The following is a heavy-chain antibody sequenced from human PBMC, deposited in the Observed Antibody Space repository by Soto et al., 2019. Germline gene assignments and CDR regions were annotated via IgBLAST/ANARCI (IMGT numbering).Heavy chain of an antibody. CDR2: VSASGGTT. V-gene: IGHV3-23*01. D-gene: IGHD2-15*01. CDR3: AKVSSSYYSGWFDY. J-gene: IGHJ4*02. Sequence: EVQLLESGGGLVQPGGSLRLFCAASGFTFSSYAMSWVRQVPGKGLEWVSRVSASGGTTYYADSVKGRFTISRDNSKNTLYLQMNSLRAEDTAVYYCAKVSSSYYSGWFDYWGQGTLVTVSS. CDR1: GFTFSSYA.